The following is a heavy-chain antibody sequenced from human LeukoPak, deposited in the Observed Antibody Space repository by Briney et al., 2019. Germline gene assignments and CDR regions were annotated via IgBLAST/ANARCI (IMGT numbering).Heavy chain of an antibody. CDR1: GYSISSGYY. CDR3: ATKDSYDILTGYPGYYYYYMDV. J-gene: IGHJ6*03. D-gene: IGHD3-9*01. V-gene: IGHV4-38-2*02. CDR2: IYYSGST. Sequence: SETLSLTCTVSGYSISSGYYWGWIRQPPGKGLEWIGSIYYSGSTYYNPSLKSRVTISVDTSKNQFSLKLSSVTAADTAVYYCATKDSYDILTGYPGYYYYYMDVWGKGTTVTISS.